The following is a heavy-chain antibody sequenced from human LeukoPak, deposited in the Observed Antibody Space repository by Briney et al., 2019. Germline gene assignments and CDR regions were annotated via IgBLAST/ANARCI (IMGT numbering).Heavy chain of an antibody. Sequence: GGSLRLSCAASGFTFSSYAMSWVRQAPGKGLEWVSAISGSGGSTYYADSVKGRFTISRDNSKNTLHLQMNSLRAEDTAVYYCARANPGDGFGIWGQGTMVNVSP. V-gene: IGHV3-23*01. CDR3: ARANPGDGFGI. J-gene: IGHJ3*02. D-gene: IGHD1-14*01. CDR2: ISGSGGST. CDR1: GFTFSSYA.